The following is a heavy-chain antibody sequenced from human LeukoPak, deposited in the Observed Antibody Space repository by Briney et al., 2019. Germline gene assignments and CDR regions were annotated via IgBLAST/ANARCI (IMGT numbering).Heavy chain of an antibody. Sequence: GPSVKVSCKVSGGTFSSYAISWVRQAPGQGLEWMGGIIPIFGTANYAQKFQGRVTITADESTSTAYMELSSLRSEDTAVYYCARDQHPYCSSTSCYRGFRYWGQGTLVTVSS. CDR3: ARDQHPYCSSTSCYRGFRY. D-gene: IGHD2-2*01. CDR2: IIPIFGTA. CDR1: GGTFSSYA. J-gene: IGHJ4*02. V-gene: IGHV1-69*01.